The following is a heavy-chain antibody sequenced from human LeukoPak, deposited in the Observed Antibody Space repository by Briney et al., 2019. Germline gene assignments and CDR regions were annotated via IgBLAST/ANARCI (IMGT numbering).Heavy chain of an antibody. J-gene: IGHJ6*02. CDR2: INHSGST. CDR1: VGFFSGYF. D-gene: IGHD3-3*01. Sequence: AETLSLTCAVYVGFFSGYFWNWLRQPPGKGLEWIGEINHSGSTNYNPSLKSRVTISVDTSKNQFSLKLSSVTAADTAIYYCAGGGTVRFFDVWGQGTTVTVSS. V-gene: IGHV4-34*01. CDR3: AGGGTVRFFDV.